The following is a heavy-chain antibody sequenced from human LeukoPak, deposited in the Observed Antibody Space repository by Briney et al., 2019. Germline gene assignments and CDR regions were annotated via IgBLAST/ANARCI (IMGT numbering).Heavy chain of an antibody. V-gene: IGHV3-74*01. Sequence: GGSLRLSCAASGFTFSSYWMHWVRQAPGKGLVWVSRINNDGSSTSYADSVKGRFTISRDNAKNTLYLQINSLRAEDTAVYYCARDDSRGFAYWGQGTLVTVSS. CDR2: INNDGSST. CDR3: ARDDSRGFAY. J-gene: IGHJ4*02. CDR1: GFTFSSYW. D-gene: IGHD2-21*01.